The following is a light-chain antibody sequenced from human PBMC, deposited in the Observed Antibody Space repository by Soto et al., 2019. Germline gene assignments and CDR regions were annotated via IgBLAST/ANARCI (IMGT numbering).Light chain of an antibody. V-gene: IGLV2-14*01. CDR2: EVS. J-gene: IGLJ1*01. Sequence: QSVLTQPASVSGSPGQSITISCTGTSSDVGGYNYVSWYQQHPGKAPKLMIYEVSNRPSGVSNRFSGSKSGNTASLTISGLQAEDEADYYCSSYTTTNTYVFGTGTQLTVL. CDR1: SSDVGGYNY. CDR3: SSYTTTNTYV.